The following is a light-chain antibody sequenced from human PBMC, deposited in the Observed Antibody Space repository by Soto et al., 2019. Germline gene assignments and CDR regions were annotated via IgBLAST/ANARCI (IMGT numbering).Light chain of an antibody. V-gene: IGKV3-20*01. CDR1: QTVTSSF. CDR3: QQYGSSPRT. CDR2: GAS. Sequence: EIVLTQSPDTLSLSPGERATLSCRASQTVTSSFLAWYQQKPGQAPRLLIYGASNRATDIPDRFSGSGSGTAFTLAISRVEPEDFAVYYCQQYGSSPRTFGQGTKVDIK. J-gene: IGKJ1*01.